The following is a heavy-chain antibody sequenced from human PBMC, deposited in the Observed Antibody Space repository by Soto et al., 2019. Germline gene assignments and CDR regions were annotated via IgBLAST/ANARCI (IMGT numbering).Heavy chain of an antibody. CDR3: ARETDSNYDGMDV. CDR2: VWYDGSSK. V-gene: IGHV3-33*01. J-gene: IGHJ6*02. CDR1: GFTFSNFG. Sequence: GGSLRLSCEASGFTFSNFGMNWVRQAPGEGLEWVARVWYDGSSKYYVDSVKGRFTISRDNSKETVYLQMNSLRAEDTGVYYCARETDSNYDGMDVWGQGTTVTVSS. D-gene: IGHD4-4*01.